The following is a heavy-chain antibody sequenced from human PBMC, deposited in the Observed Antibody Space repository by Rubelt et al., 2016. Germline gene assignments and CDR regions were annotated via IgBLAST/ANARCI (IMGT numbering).Heavy chain of an antibody. CDR2: INHSGST. J-gene: IGHJ4*02. Sequence: QVQLQQWGAGLLKPSETLSLTCAVYGGSFSGYYWSWIRQPPGKGLEWIGEINHSGSTNYNPSLKSRVTISVDTSKNQFSLKLSSVTAADTAVYYCARVTQGSSSSGYRGFDYWGQGTLVTVSS. V-gene: IGHV4-34*01. CDR1: GGSFSGYY. D-gene: IGHD2-2*02. CDR3: ARVTQGSSSSGYRGFDY.